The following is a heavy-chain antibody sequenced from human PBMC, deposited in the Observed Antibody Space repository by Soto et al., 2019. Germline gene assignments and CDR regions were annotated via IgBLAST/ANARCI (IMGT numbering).Heavy chain of an antibody. J-gene: IGHJ6*02. V-gene: IGHV3-48*01. CDR1: GFTFRSYA. CDR3: ARDLPKAIFGVDPYYYGMDV. D-gene: IGHD3-3*01. CDR2: ISSGSRPI. Sequence: PGGSLRLSCEASGFTFRSYAMHWVRQAPGKGLEWVSYISSGSRPIYYADSVKGRFTISRDNSKNTLYLQMNSLRAEDTAVYYCARDLPKAIFGVDPYYYGMDVWGQGTTVTVSS.